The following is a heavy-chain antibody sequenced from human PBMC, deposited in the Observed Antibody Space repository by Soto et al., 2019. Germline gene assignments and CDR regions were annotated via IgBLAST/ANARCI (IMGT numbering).Heavy chain of an antibody. CDR3: ARVVRGVIPYYYYIDV. CDR2: MNPNSGKT. Sequence: QVQLVQSGAEVKKPGASVKVSCKASGYTFTSYDINWVRQATGQGLEWMGWMNPNSGKTGYAQKFQGRVTMTRNTSISTAYMELSSLRSEDTAVYYCARVVRGVIPYYYYIDVWGKGTTVTVSS. J-gene: IGHJ6*03. V-gene: IGHV1-8*01. CDR1: GYTFTSYD. D-gene: IGHD3-10*01.